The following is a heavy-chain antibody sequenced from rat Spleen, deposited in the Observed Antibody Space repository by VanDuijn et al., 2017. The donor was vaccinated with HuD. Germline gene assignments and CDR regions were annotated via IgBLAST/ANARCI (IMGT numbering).Heavy chain of an antibody. J-gene: IGHJ3*01. CDR3: ARQDYGGYWFAY. CDR1: GFIFSNYD. V-gene: IGHV5-22*01. Sequence: EVQLVESGGGLVQPGRSLKLSCAASGFIFSNYDMAWVRQAPTRGLEWVASINYEGTSAYFGDSVKGRFTISRDNAKSTLYLQMNSLRSEDTATYYCARQDYGGYWFAYWGQGTLVTVSS. CDR2: INYEGTSA. D-gene: IGHD1-11*01.